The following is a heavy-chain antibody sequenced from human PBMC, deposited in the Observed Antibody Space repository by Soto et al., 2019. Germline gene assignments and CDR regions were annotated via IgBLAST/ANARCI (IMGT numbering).Heavy chain of an antibody. CDR1: GFTFSSYA. V-gene: IGHV3-23*01. D-gene: IGHD5-18*01. CDR2: ISGSGGST. J-gene: IGHJ6*02. Sequence: GGSLRLSCAASGFTFSSYAMSWVRQAPGKGLEWVSAISGSGGSTYYADSVKGRSTISRDDSKNTLYLQMNSLRAEDTAVYYCAKSGDTAMVHDYYYYYGMDVWGQGTTVTVSS. CDR3: AKSGDTAMVHDYYYYYGMDV.